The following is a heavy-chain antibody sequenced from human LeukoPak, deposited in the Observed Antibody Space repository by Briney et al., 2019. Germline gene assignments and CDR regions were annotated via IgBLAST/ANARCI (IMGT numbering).Heavy chain of an antibody. J-gene: IGHJ4*02. Sequence: GGSLRLSCAASGFTFDDYGISWVRQAPGKGLEWVSGINWNGGSTGYADSVKGRFTISRANAKNSLYLQMNSLRAEDTALYYCARDGFTIFGVVTYFDYWGQGALVTVSS. V-gene: IGHV3-20*04. CDR3: ARDGFTIFGVVTYFDY. CDR1: GFTFDDYG. D-gene: IGHD3-3*01. CDR2: INWNGGST.